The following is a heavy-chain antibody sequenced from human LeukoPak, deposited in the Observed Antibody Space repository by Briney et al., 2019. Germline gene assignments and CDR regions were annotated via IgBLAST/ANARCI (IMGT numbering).Heavy chain of an antibody. D-gene: IGHD5-12*01. J-gene: IGHJ4*02. V-gene: IGHV3-23*01. CDR1: GFTFSSYG. CDR3: ARGLAGGGYDWLVYFDY. CDR2: ISRSGGST. Sequence: GGSLRLSCAASGFTFSSYGMHWVRRAPGKGLEWVSTISRSGGSTYYADSVKGRFTISRDNSKNTPYLQMNSLRADERADDTAVYFCARGLAGGGYDWLVYFDYWGQGALVTVSS.